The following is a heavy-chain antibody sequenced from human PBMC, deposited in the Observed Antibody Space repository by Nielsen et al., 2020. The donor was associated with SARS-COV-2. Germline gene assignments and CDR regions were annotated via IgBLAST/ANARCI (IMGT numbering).Heavy chain of an antibody. CDR2: IYYSGST. J-gene: IGHJ3*02. CDR1: GDSFSIYY. CDR3: ARERDFWSGYKAFEI. D-gene: IGHD3-3*01. V-gene: IGHV4-59*01. Sequence: SETLSLTCSVSGDSFSIYYWSWIRQPPGKGLEWIGYIYYSGSTNYNPSLESRVTISIDTSKHQFSMRLRSVTAADTAIYYCARERDFWSGYKAFEIWGQGTVVTVSS.